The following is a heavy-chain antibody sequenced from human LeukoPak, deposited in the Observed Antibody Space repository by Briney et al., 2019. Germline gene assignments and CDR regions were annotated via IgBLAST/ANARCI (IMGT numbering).Heavy chain of an antibody. CDR2: ISGSGGTT. J-gene: IGHJ6*03. Sequence: GGSLRLSCAASGFTFSSYGVSWVRQAPGKGLEWVSAISGSGGTTYYADSVKGRFTISRDNSKNTLYLQMNSLRAEDTAVYYCAKNVREADWYYYYMDVWGKGTTVTVSS. V-gene: IGHV3-23*01. CDR1: GFTFSSYG. CDR3: AKNVREADWYYYYMDV. D-gene: IGHD3-9*01.